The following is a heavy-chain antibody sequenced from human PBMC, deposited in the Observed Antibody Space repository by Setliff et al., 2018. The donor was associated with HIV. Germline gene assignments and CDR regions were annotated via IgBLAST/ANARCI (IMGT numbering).Heavy chain of an antibody. V-gene: IGHV1-3*01. J-gene: IGHJ4*02. CDR1: GYTFTSYA. CDR3: SRGFCNY. D-gene: IGHD2-15*01. CDR2: INAGNGNT. Sequence: ASVKVSCKASGYTFTSYAMHWVRQAPGQRLEWMGWINAGNGNTKYSQKFQGRVTVSRNTSRGTAYMQVTTLRCEDTAVYYCSRGFCNYWGQGTLVTVSS.